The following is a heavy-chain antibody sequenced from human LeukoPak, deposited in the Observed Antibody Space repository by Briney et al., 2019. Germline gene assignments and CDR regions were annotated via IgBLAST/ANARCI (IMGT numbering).Heavy chain of an antibody. J-gene: IGHJ4*02. Sequence: PSETLSLTCTVSGGSISSYYWSWLRQPPGKGLEWIGYIYYSGNTNCNPALKSRVTMSVDTSKNQFSLKLSSVTAADTAVYYCARDKGEYYDSSGYLDYWGQGTLVTVSS. D-gene: IGHD3-22*01. CDR2: IYYSGNT. CDR1: GGSISSYY. V-gene: IGHV4-59*01. CDR3: ARDKGEYYDSSGYLDY.